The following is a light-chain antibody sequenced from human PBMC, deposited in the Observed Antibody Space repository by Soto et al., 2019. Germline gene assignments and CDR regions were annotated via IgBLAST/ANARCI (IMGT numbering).Light chain of an antibody. V-gene: IGLV2-14*03. Sequence: QSVLTQPASVSGSPGQSITISCTGTSSDVGAYKYVSWYQQHPGKAPKLIIYGVSNRPSGVSNRFSGSKSGNTAFLTISGLQPEDEADYYCSSFTGTSTLDVFGSGTKDTV. CDR2: GVS. CDR3: SSFTGTSTLDV. CDR1: SSDVGAYKY. J-gene: IGLJ6*01.